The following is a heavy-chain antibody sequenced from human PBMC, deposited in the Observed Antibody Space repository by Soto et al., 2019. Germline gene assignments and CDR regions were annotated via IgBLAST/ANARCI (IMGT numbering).Heavy chain of an antibody. CDR3: AKYIAVADDAFDI. CDR2: ISGSGGST. D-gene: IGHD6-19*01. Sequence: GGSLRLSCAASGFTFSSYAMSWFRQAPGKGLEWVSAISGSGGSTYYADSVKGRFTISRDNSKNTLYLQMNSLRAEDTAVYYCAKYIAVADDAFDIWGQGTMVTVSS. V-gene: IGHV3-23*01. J-gene: IGHJ3*02. CDR1: GFTFSSYA.